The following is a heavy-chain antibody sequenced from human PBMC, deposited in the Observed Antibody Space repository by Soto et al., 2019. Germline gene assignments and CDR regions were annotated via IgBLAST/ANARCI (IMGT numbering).Heavy chain of an antibody. CDR2: IYWCEDK. J-gene: IGHJ4*02. D-gene: IGHD3-10*01. Sequence: QITLKESGPTLVTPTQTLTLTCNFSGFSLSTSGVGVGWIRQPPGKAMEWLALIYWCEDKRYSPSLKSRLPITPDTSKRPLVLTPTTLVPLVTATYYCAHPLIPRVRGVILFDYWGQGTLVTVSS. CDR3: AHPLIPRVRGVILFDY. CDR1: GFSLSTSGVG. V-gene: IGHV2-5*01.